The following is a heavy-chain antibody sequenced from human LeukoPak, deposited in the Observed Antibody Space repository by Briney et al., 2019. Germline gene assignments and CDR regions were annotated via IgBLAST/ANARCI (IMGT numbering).Heavy chain of an antibody. D-gene: IGHD4-17*01. CDR3: ARVHGDFYFDY. CDR1: GGSISSYY. Sequence: SETLSLTCTVSGGSISSYYWSWIRQPPGKGLEWIGYIYYSGSTNYNPSLKSRVTISVDTSKNQFSLKLSSVTAADTAVYYCARVHGDFYFDYWGQGTLVTVSS. J-gene: IGHJ4*02. V-gene: IGHV4-59*08. CDR2: IYYSGST.